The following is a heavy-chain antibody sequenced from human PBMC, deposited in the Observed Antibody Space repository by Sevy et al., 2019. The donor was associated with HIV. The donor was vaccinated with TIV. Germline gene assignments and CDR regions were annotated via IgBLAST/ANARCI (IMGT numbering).Heavy chain of an antibody. V-gene: IGHV4-59*01. D-gene: IGHD6-6*01. CDR2: IYYSGST. CDR3: ARGVAARPFVY. CDR1: GGSISSYY. J-gene: IGHJ4*02. Sequence: SETLSLTCTVSGGSISSYYWTWIRQPPGKGLEWIGYIYYSGSTNYNPSLKSRVTISVDTSKNQFSLKLNSVTAADTAVYYCARGVAARPFVYWGQGTLVTVSS.